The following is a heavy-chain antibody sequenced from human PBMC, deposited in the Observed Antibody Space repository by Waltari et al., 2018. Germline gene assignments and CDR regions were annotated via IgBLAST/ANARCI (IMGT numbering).Heavy chain of an antibody. D-gene: IGHD3-22*01. Sequence: QVQLQESGPGLVKPSETLSLTCTVSGYSISSGYYWGWIRQPPGKGLEWIGSIYHSGRPYYNPSLKSRVTISVDTSKNQFSLKLSSVTAADTAVYYCAREGSFGDSSGYAHYWGQGTLVTVSS. CDR2: IYHSGRP. J-gene: IGHJ4*02. V-gene: IGHV4-38-2*02. CDR3: AREGSFGDSSGYAHY. CDR1: GYSISSGYY.